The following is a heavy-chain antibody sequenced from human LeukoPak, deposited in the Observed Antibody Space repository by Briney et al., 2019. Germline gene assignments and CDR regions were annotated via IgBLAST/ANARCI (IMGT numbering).Heavy chain of an antibody. V-gene: IGHV4-59*01. CDR3: AREVVTISMTAFDI. CDR1: GGSISSYY. J-gene: IGHJ3*02. D-gene: IGHD3-9*01. CDR2: IYYSGST. Sequence: PETLSLTCTVSGGSISSYYWSWIRQPPGKGLEWIGYIYYSGSTNYNPSLKSRVTISVDTSKNQFSLKLSSVTAADTAVYYCAREVVTISMTAFDIWGQGTMVTVSS.